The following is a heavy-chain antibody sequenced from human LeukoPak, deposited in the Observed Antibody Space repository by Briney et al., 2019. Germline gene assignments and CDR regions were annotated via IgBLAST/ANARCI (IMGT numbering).Heavy chain of an antibody. D-gene: IGHD5-24*01. CDR3: ARDGFDGYNYYYFDY. Sequence: GGSLRLSCAASGFTFSSHAMHWVRQAPGKGLEWVAVISYDGSNKYYADSVKGRFTISRDNSKNTLYLQMNSLRAEDTAVYYCARDGFDGYNYYYFDYWGQGTLVTVSS. J-gene: IGHJ4*02. V-gene: IGHV3-30-3*01. CDR1: GFTFSSHA. CDR2: ISYDGSNK.